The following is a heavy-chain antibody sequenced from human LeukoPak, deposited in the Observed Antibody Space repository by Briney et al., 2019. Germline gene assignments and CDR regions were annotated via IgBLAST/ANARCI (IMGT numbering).Heavy chain of an antibody. Sequence: PGGSLRLSCAASGFTVSSNYMSWVRQAPGKGLEWVSVIYSGGSTYYADSVKGRFTISRDNSKNKLYLQMNSLRAEDTAVYYCARDRVDTAMDYYYYYGMDVWGQGTTVTVSS. CDR3: ARDRVDTAMDYYYYYGMDV. V-gene: IGHV3-53*01. CDR1: GFTVSSNY. J-gene: IGHJ6*02. CDR2: IYSGGST. D-gene: IGHD5-18*01.